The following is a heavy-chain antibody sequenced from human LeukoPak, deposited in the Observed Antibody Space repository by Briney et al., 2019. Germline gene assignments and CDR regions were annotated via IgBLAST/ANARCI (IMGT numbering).Heavy chain of an antibody. Sequence: KPSETLSLTCAVYGGSFSGYFWSWIRQPPGKGLEWLGEINHSGRTNYNPSLKSRVTISVDTSKNQFSLKLSSVTAADTAVYSSARGLTTVTTFNWFDPWGQGTLVAVSS. D-gene: IGHD4-17*01. CDR1: GGSFSGYF. J-gene: IGHJ5*02. CDR2: INHSGRT. V-gene: IGHV4-34*01. CDR3: ARGLTTVTTFNWFDP.